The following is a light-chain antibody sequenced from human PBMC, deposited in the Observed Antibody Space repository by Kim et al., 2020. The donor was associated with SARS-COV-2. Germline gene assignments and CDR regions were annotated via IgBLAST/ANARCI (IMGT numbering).Light chain of an antibody. Sequence: KTVTISCTRSSGSIASNYVQWYPQRPGSAPTTVIYDDNQRPSGVPDRFSGSIDSSSNSASLTISGLKTEDEADYYCQSYDSSNHVIFGGGTQLTVL. CDR3: QSYDSSNHVI. CDR1: SGSIASNY. V-gene: IGLV6-57*03. J-gene: IGLJ2*01. CDR2: DDN.